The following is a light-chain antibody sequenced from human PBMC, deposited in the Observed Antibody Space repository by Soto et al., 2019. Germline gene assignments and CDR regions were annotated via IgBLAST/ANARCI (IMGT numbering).Light chain of an antibody. V-gene: IGKV3-15*01. J-gene: IGKJ5*01. CDR2: GAS. CDR1: QSVSSN. Sequence: EILMTQSPATLSVSPGERATLSCRASQSVSSNLAWYQQKPGQAPRLLIYGASTRATGIPARFSGSGSGTEFTLTISSLKSEDFAVYYCQQYNNWHPITFGHGTRLEIK. CDR3: QQYNNWHPIT.